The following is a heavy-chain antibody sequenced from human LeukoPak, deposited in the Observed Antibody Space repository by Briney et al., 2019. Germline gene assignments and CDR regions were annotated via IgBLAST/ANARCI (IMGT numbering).Heavy chain of an antibody. CDR2: ISYDGSNK. D-gene: IGHD2-15*01. J-gene: IGHJ4*02. CDR1: GFTFSSYG. Sequence: GGSLRLSCAASGFTFSSYGMHWVRQAPGKGLEWVAVISYDGSNKYYADSVKGRFTISRDNSKNTLDLQMNSLRAEDTAVYYCAGLRYCSGGSCPLWGQGTLVTVSS. CDR3: AGLRYCSGGSCPL. V-gene: IGHV3-30*03.